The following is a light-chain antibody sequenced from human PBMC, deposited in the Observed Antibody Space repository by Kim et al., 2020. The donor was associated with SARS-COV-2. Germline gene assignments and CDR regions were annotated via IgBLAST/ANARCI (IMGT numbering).Light chain of an antibody. CDR2: DVT. V-gene: IGLV2-14*03. J-gene: IGLJ2*01. CDR3: HSYTSTSAFVF. CDR1: RRDVGGYDY. Sequence: QSYTMSSTGTRRDVGGYDYVSWYQQYPGKAPKLLIYDVTKRPPGASSRFSGSKSGNTAFLTISGLQAGDEADYYCHSYTSTSAFVFFGGGTQLTVL.